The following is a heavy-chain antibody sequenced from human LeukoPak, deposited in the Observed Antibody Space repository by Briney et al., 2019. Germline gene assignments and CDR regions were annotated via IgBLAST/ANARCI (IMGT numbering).Heavy chain of an antibody. V-gene: IGHV4-39*01. CDR3: ATRGNYYYDTSGSYILADIDY. CDR1: GGSIRSNSYY. D-gene: IGHD3-22*01. CDR2: IHHSDTT. J-gene: IGHJ4*02. Sequence: PSDTLSLTCTVSGGSIRSNSYYWGWIRQPPGKGLEWIGSIHHSDTTYYDPSLESRVSMSVDTSKNPFSLELSSVTAADTAVYYCATRGNYYYDTSGSYILADIDYWGQGALVTVS.